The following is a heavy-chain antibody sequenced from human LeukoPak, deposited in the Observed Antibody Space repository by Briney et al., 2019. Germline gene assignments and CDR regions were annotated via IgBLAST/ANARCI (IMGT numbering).Heavy chain of an antibody. Sequence: ASVKVSCKASGYTFTSYDVNWERQATGQGLEWMGWVSPNSANTAYAQKFQGRVTMTRNTSISTAYMELSSLRSEDTAVYYCAIKLSSGGYWGQGTLVTVSS. CDR1: GYTFTSYD. J-gene: IGHJ4*02. D-gene: IGHD3-22*01. V-gene: IGHV1-8*01. CDR2: VSPNSANT. CDR3: AIKLSSGGY.